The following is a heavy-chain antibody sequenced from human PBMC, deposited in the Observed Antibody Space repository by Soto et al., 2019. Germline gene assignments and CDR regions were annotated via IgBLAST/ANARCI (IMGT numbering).Heavy chain of an antibody. V-gene: IGHV3-30-3*01. CDR2: ISYDGSNK. J-gene: IGHJ6*02. CDR1: GFTFSSYA. D-gene: IGHD3-22*01. Sequence: PGGSLRLSCAASGFTFSSYAMHWVRQAPGKGLECVAVISYDGSNKYYADSVKGRFTISRDNSKNTLYLQMNSLRAEDTAVYYCARDLRYYYDSSGYDQYGMDVWGQGTTVTVSS. CDR3: ARDLRYYYDSSGYDQYGMDV.